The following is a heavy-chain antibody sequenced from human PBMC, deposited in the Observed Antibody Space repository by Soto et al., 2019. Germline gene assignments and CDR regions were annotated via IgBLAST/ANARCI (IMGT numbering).Heavy chain of an antibody. V-gene: IGHV1-2*02. J-gene: IGHJ5*02. CDR3: ARDGNRPLSLVGSINTKKNWFDP. Sequence: QVQLVQSGAEVKKPGASVKVSCKSSGYSFTGYYMHWVRQAPGQGLEWMGWINPNSGGTNYAQKFQGRVTMTSDTSIRKAYMNLRRLRSDDTAVYYCARDGNRPLSLVGSINTKKNWFDPWGQGTLVTVSS. CDR2: INPNSGGT. D-gene: IGHD2-2*01. CDR1: GYSFTGYY.